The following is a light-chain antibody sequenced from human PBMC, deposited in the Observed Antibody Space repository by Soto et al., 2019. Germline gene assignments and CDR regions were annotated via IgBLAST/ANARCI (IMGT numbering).Light chain of an antibody. CDR3: MQATQSYT. CDR1: QSLVHSDGNTY. J-gene: IGKJ2*01. Sequence: DIVMTQTPLSSSVTLGQPASISCRSSQSLVHSDGNTYVSWLQQRPGQHPRLLIYAISNRFSGVPDRFSGSGAGTDFTLKISRVEAEDVGVYYCMQATQSYTFGQGTNLEIK. CDR2: AIS. V-gene: IGKV2-24*01.